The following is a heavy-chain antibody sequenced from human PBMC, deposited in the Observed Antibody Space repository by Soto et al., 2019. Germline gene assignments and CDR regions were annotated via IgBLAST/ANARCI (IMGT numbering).Heavy chain of an antibody. J-gene: IGHJ5*02. CDR2: VFYTGFT. Sequence: PSETLSLTCAVSGGSISGSYYYWGWLRQSPGKGPEWIGSVFYTGFTSYNPSLESRVSVSVDTSKNQFSLKLSSVTAADTAVYYCARGQRRIAARPVHHNWFDPWGQGTLVTVSS. D-gene: IGHD6-6*01. V-gene: IGHV4-39*01. CDR1: GGSISGSYYY. CDR3: ARGQRRIAARPVHHNWFDP.